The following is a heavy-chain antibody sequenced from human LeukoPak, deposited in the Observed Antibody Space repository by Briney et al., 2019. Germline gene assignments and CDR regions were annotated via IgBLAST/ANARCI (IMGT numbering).Heavy chain of an antibody. CDR2: INAGNGNT. CDR3: ARQGSYSNAIGMGY. Sequence: ASVKVSCKASGYTFAKYAIHWVRQAPGQRLEWMGWINAGNGNTKYSQKFQGRVTITRDTSTSTVYMELRSLRSEDTAVYFCARQGSYSNAIGMGYWGQGTLVTVSS. D-gene: IGHD3-10*01. J-gene: IGHJ4*02. V-gene: IGHV1-3*01. CDR1: GYTFAKYA.